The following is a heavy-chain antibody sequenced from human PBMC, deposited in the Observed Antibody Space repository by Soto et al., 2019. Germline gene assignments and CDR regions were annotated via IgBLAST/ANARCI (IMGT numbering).Heavy chain of an antibody. V-gene: IGHV1-8*01. CDR1: GYTFTSYD. Sequence: ASVKVSCKASGYTFTSYDINWVRQATGQGLEWMGWMNPNSGNTGYAQKFQGRVTMTRNTSISTAYMELSSLRSEDTAVYYCARGMSLTGYYDTYYYGMDVWGQGTTVTVSS. CDR3: ARGMSLTGYYDTYYYGMDV. D-gene: IGHD3-9*01. J-gene: IGHJ6*02. CDR2: MNPNSGNT.